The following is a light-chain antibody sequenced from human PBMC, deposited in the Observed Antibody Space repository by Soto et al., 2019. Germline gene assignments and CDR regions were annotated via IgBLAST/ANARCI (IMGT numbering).Light chain of an antibody. CDR1: SSNIGSNY. Sequence: QSALTQPPSASGTPGQRVTISCSGSSSNIGSNYVYWYQQLPGTAPKLLIYRNNQRPSGVPDRFSGSKSGTLASLAISGLRSEDEADYYCAAWDDSLSGWVFGGGTKLTVL. V-gene: IGLV1-47*01. J-gene: IGLJ3*02. CDR2: RNN. CDR3: AAWDDSLSGWV.